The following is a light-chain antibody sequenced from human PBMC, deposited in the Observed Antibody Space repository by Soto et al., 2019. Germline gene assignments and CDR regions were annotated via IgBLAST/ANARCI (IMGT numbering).Light chain of an antibody. CDR1: TSDVGGYNY. J-gene: IGLJ1*01. CDR2: EVS. V-gene: IGLV2-14*01. CDR3: SSYTSSSALYV. Sequence: QSVLTQPASVSVSPGQSITISCTGTTSDVGGYNYVSWYQQHPGKAPKLMIYEVSNRPSGVSNRFSGSKSGNTASLTLSGLQAEYEADSYCSSYTSSSALYVFGTGTK.